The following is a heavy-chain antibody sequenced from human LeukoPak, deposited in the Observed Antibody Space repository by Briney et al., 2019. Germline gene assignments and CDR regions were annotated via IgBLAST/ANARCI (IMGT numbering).Heavy chain of an antibody. J-gene: IGHJ2*01. CDR2: IYYSGST. CDR3: ARLVPGIAVL. V-gene: IGHV4-59*01. D-gene: IGHD6-19*01. Sequence: SETLSLTCTVSGGSISSYYWSWIRQPPGKGLEWIGYIYYSGSTNYNPSLKSRVTISVDTSKNQFSLKLSSVTAADTAVYYCARLVPGIAVLWGRGTLVTVSS. CDR1: GGSISSYY.